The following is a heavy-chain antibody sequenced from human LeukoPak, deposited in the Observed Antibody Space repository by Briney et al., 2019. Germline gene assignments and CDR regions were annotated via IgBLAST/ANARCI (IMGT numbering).Heavy chain of an antibody. J-gene: IGHJ4*02. CDR1: GGSISSYY. V-gene: IGHV4-59*08. D-gene: IGHD2-8*02. CDR3: AGHHPRNTVDF. CDR2: ISDIGSI. Sequence: SETLSLTCTVSGGSISSYYWSWIRQPPGKGLEWIAYISDIGSINYNPSLKSRVTISFDTSKNQFSLKLSSVTAADTAVYYCAGHHPRNTVDFWGQGTLVTVSS.